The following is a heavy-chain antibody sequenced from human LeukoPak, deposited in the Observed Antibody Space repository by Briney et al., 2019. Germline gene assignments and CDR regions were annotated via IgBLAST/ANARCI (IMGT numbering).Heavy chain of an antibody. D-gene: IGHD1-26*01. V-gene: IGHV1-18*04. Sequence: ASLRFSCKPFGNTLTGYNMNWVRQAPGQGLEWLGWISAYNGNTNYAQKLQGRVTMTTDTSTSTAYMELRSLRSDDTAVYYCARVGWELLDYFDYWGQGTLVTVSS. CDR3: ARVGWELLDYFDY. CDR2: ISAYNGNT. J-gene: IGHJ4*02. CDR1: GNTLTGYN.